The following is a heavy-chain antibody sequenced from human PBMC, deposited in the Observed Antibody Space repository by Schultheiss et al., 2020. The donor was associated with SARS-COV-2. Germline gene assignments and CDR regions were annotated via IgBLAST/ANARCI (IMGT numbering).Heavy chain of an antibody. CDR2: ISSSSSYI. CDR3: ARGLRFLEWSGPPHDY. CDR1: GFTFSSYA. Sequence: GGSLRLSCAASGFTFSSYAMSWVRQAPGKGLEWVSSISSSSSYIYYADSVKGRFTISRDNSKNTLYLQMNSLRAEDTAVYYCARGLRFLEWSGPPHDYWGQGTLVTVSS. J-gene: IGHJ4*02. V-gene: IGHV3-21*01. D-gene: IGHD3-3*01.